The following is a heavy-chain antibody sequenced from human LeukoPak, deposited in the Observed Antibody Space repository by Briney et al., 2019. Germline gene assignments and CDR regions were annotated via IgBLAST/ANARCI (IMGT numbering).Heavy chain of an antibody. CDR1: GFTFSSYS. CDR2: IRSSSSYI. V-gene: IGHV3-21*01. Sequence: GGSLRLSCAASGFTFSSYSMNWVRQAPGKGLEWVSSIRSSSSYIYYADSVKGRFTISRDNAKNSLYLQMNSLRAEDTAVYYCARAGYYDSNAGFNMWGQGTMVTVSS. CDR3: ARAGYYDSNAGFNM. D-gene: IGHD3-22*01. J-gene: IGHJ3*02.